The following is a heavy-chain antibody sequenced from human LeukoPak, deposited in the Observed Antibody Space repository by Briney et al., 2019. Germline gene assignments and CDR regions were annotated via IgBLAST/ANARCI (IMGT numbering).Heavy chain of an antibody. CDR2: INPNSGGT. CDR3: ARAGGNCSSTSCSRGRWFDP. CDR1: GYTFTGYY. J-gene: IGHJ5*02. Sequence: ASVKVSCKASGYTFTGYYMHWVRLAPGQGLEWMGWINPNSGGTNYAQKFQGRVTMTRDTSISTAYMELSRLRSDDTAVYYCARAGGNCSSTSCSRGRWFDPWGQGTLVTVSS. D-gene: IGHD2-2*01. V-gene: IGHV1-2*02.